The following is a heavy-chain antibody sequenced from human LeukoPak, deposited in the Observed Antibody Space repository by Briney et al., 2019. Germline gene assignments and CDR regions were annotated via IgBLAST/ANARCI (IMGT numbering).Heavy chain of an antibody. D-gene: IGHD4-17*01. J-gene: IGHJ6*02. Sequence: GGSLRLSCAASGFTFSSYAMNWVRQAPGKGLEWVSLITSGGSTYYADSVKGRFTISRDNSKNTLYLQMNSLRAEDTAVYYCAKKRGYGFHSLPMDVWGQGTTVTVSS. CDR2: ITSGGST. V-gene: IGHV3-23*01. CDR3: AKKRGYGFHSLPMDV. CDR1: GFTFSSYA.